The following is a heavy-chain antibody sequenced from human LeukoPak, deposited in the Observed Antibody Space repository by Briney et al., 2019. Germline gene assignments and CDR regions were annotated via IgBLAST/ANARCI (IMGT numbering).Heavy chain of an antibody. J-gene: IGHJ4*02. CDR2: INHSGST. D-gene: IGHD3-3*01. V-gene: IGHV4-34*01. Sequence: SETLSLTCAVYGGSFSAYYWSWIRQPPGMGLEWVGEINHSGSTKYNPSLKSRVTISMDTSKNQFSLKLSSVTAADTAVYYCARGLTFTSSNFWSGSRSAYYFDSWGQGTLITVSS. CDR1: GGSFSAYY. CDR3: ARGLTFTSSNFWSGSRSAYYFDS.